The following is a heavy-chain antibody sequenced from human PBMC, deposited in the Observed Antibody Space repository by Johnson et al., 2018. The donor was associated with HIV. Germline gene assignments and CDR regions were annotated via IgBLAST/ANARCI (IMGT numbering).Heavy chain of an antibody. CDR1: GFTFSDYY. CDR2: ISPSGTTV. D-gene: IGHD3-16*01. J-gene: IGHJ3*02. V-gene: IGHV3-11*04. CDR3: ARGGRDSFDI. Sequence: QVQLVESGGGLVKPGGSLRLSCAASGFTFSDYYMSWIRQAPGKGLEWISYISPSGTTVYYADSVKGRFTISRDNAKKSLYVQMKRLRAADAALYYCARGGRDSFDIWGQGTMVTVSS.